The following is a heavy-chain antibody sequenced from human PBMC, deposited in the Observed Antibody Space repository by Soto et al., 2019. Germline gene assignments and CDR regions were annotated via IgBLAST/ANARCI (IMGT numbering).Heavy chain of an antibody. CDR1: GFTFSSYE. J-gene: IGHJ6*02. V-gene: IGHV3-48*03. CDR3: ARGGWYVVGYYYYGMDV. Sequence: GGSLRLSCAASGFTFSSYEMNWVRQAPGKGLEWVSYISSSGSTIYYADSVKGRFTISRDNAKNSLYLQMNSLRAEDTAVYYCARGGWYVVGYYYYGMDVWGQGTTVTVS. D-gene: IGHD6-19*01. CDR2: ISSSGSTI.